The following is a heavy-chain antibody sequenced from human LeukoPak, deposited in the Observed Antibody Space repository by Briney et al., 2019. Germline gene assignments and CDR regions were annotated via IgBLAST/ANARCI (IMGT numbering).Heavy chain of an antibody. CDR3: ARDRQLVPGRDAFDI. CDR1: GVSISSSNSY. J-gene: IGHJ3*02. D-gene: IGHD6-13*01. CDR2: IYYSGNT. V-gene: IGHV4-39*07. Sequence: SETLSLTCTVSGVSISSSNSYWGWIRQPPGKGLEWIGSIYYSGNTYYNASLKSQVSISIDTSKNQFSLKLSSVTAADTAVYYCARDRQLVPGRDAFDIWGQGTMVTVSS.